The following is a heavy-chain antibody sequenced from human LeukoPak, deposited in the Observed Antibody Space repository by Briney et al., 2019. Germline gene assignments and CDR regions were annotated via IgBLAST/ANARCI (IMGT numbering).Heavy chain of an antibody. Sequence: PGGSLRLSCAASGFTFSTYSMSWVRQAPGKGLEWVSNIDSGGRTYFADSVKGRFTISRDNSKNTLYLQMNSLRAEDTAVYYCAKDHPLVAGTFDYWGQGTLVTVSS. CDR1: GFTFSTYS. CDR3: AKDHPLVAGTFDY. V-gene: IGHV3-23*01. D-gene: IGHD6-19*01. J-gene: IGHJ4*02. CDR2: IDSGGRT.